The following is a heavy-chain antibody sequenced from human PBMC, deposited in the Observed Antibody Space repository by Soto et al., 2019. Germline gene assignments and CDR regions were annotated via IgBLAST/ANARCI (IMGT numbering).Heavy chain of an antibody. CDR3: VRMNADSSSYYYAMDV. J-gene: IGHJ6*02. D-gene: IGHD2-21*02. CDR1: GFSLTTGRMG. Sequence: QVTLRESGPVLLKPTETLTLTCNVSGFSLTTGRMGVSWIRQPPGKALEWLAHIFSDAERSYSTSLQGRLTISTNGSGSQVVLIITNMGPADTGTYFCVRMNADSSSYYYAMDVWGQGTTVTLSS. CDR2: IFSDAER. V-gene: IGHV2-26*01.